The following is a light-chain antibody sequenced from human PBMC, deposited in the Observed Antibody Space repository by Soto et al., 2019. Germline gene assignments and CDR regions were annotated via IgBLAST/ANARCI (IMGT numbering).Light chain of an antibody. Sequence: QSALTQPASVSGSPGQSITISCTGTSSDVGGYKYVSWYQQHPGKAPKLMIYEVSNRPSGVSNRFSGSKSGNTASLTISGLQAEDEADYYCNSLTSSSTYVFGTGTKLTVL. CDR3: NSLTSSSTYV. CDR1: SSDVGGYKY. V-gene: IGLV2-14*01. J-gene: IGLJ1*01. CDR2: EVS.